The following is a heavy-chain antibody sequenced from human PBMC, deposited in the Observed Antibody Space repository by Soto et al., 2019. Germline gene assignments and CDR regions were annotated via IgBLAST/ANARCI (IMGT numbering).Heavy chain of an antibody. CDR2: ISGNTGKT. J-gene: IGHJ5*02. D-gene: IGHD2-2*01. Sequence: QVQLVQSGAEVTEPGASVKVSCKASGYTFISYGVSWVRQAPGQGLEWMGWISGNTGKTNYAQKLQGRVTMTTDTSTSTAYMELRSLRSDDTAVYYCARDWNCSTTRCQNCFDPWGQGTLVTVSS. CDR1: GYTFISYG. V-gene: IGHV1-18*01. CDR3: ARDWNCSTTRCQNCFDP.